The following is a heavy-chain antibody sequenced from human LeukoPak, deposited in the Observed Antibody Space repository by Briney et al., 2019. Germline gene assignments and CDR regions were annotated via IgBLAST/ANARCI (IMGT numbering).Heavy chain of an antibody. CDR1: GFTFSGYA. CDR3: ANAYCSSTSCKEHAFDI. J-gene: IGHJ3*02. D-gene: IGHD2-2*01. CDR2: ISGGAAST. Sequence: PGGSLRLSCAASGFTFSGYAMSWVRQAPGKGLEWVSSISGGAASTDYVDSVKGRFTISRDNSKNTLYLQMNSLRAEDTAVYYCANAYCSSTSCKEHAFDIWGQGTMVTVSS. V-gene: IGHV3-23*01.